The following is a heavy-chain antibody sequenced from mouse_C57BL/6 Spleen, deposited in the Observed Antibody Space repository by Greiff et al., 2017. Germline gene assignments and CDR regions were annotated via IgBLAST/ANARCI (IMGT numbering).Heavy chain of an antibody. Sequence: VHLVESGAELVRPGTSVKVSCKASGYAFTNYLIEWVKQRPGQGLEWIGVINPGSGGTNYNEKFKGKATLTADKSSSTAYMQLSSLTSEDSAVYVCARGQRGDYFDYWGQGTTLTVSS. D-gene: IGHD6-1*01. CDR2: INPGSGGT. V-gene: IGHV1-54*01. CDR1: GYAFTNYL. J-gene: IGHJ2*01. CDR3: ARGQRGDYFDY.